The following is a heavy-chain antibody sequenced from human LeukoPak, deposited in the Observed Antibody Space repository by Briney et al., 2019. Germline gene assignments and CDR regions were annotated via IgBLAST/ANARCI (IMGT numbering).Heavy chain of an antibody. CDR1: GYTLTELS. CDR3: ATSKDYYDSNRFDP. V-gene: IGHV1-24*01. CDR2: FDPEDGET. J-gene: IGHJ5*02. Sequence: ASVKVSCKVSGYTLTELSMHWVRQAPGKGLEWMGGFDPEDGETIYAQKFQGRVTMTEDTSTDTAYIELSSLRSEDTAVYYCATSKDYYDSNRFDPWGQGTLVTVSS. D-gene: IGHD3-22*01.